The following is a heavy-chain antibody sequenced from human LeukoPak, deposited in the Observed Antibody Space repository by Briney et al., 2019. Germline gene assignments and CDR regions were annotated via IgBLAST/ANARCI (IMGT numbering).Heavy chain of an antibody. CDR1: GGSISSDDYY. J-gene: IGHJ4*02. CDR3: ARGRVWFGDFIGAFDS. D-gene: IGHD3-10*01. V-gene: IGHV4-31*03. Sequence: PSETLSPTCTVSGGSISSDDYYWNWIRLHPGKGLEWIGYIYYSGTTYYNPSLKSRVTISIDTSKNQFPLKLRSVTAADTAVYYCARGRVWFGDFIGAFDSWGQGTLVTVSS. CDR2: IYYSGTT.